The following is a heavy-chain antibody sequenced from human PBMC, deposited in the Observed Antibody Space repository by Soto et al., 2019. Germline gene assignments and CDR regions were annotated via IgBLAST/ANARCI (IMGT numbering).Heavy chain of an antibody. CDR1: GGSISSYY. CDR2: IYYSGST. J-gene: IGHJ6*02. Sequence: QVQLQESGPGLVKPSETLSLTCTVSGGSISSYYWSWIRQPPGKGLEWIGYIYYSGSTNYNPSLKSRVTISGDTSKNQFSLKLSSVTAADTAVYYCARERRTRRLGMDVWGQGTTVTVSS. CDR3: ARERRTRRLGMDV. V-gene: IGHV4-59*01.